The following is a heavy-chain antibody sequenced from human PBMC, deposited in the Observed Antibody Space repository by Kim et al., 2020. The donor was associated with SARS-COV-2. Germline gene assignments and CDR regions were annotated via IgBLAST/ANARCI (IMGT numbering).Heavy chain of an antibody. Sequence: ASVKVSCKGSGYSFTSYAITWVRQAPGQGLEWMGWINPYNGNTNYAQSLQGRVSMTRDTSTITAYMELRSLRSYDTAVYYCARDRTPGATQYYYYGLDVWGQGTTVTVSS. CDR2: INPYNGNT. V-gene: IGHV1-18*04. CDR3: ARDRTPGATQYYYYGLDV. J-gene: IGHJ6*02. D-gene: IGHD1-1*01. CDR1: GYSFTSYA.